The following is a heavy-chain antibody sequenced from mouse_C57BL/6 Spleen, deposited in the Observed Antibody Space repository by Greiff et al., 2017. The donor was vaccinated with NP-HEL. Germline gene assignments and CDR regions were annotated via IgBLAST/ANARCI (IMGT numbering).Heavy chain of an antibody. V-gene: IGHV5-4*01. J-gene: IGHJ4*01. CDR1: GFTFSSYA. CDR2: ISDGGSYT. D-gene: IGHD3-3*01. CDR3: ARDEGHYYYAMDY. Sequence: EVKLMESGGGLVKPGGSLKLSCAASGFTFSSYAMSWVRQTPEKRLEWVATISDGGSYTYYPDNVKGRFTISRDNAKNNLYLQMSHLKSEDTAMYYCARDEGHYYYAMDYWGQGTSVTVSS.